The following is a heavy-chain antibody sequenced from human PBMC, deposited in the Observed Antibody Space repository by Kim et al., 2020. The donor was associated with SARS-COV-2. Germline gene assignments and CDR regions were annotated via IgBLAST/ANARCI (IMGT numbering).Heavy chain of an antibody. J-gene: IGHJ4*01. CDR2: IYYRGSR. CDR1: GGSIISTSYY. CDR3: ARDSSLSYETSGEFDY. D-gene: IGHD3-22*01. V-gene: IGHV4-39*07. Sequence: SETLSLTCNVSGGSIISTSYYWGWIRQPPGKGLEWIASIYYRGSRYFNPSLKSRVTISVDTSKNQFSLRLSSVTAADTAVYYCARDSSLSYETSGEFDY.